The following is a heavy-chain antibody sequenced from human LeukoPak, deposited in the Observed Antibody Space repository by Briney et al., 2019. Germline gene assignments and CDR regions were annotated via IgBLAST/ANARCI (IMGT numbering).Heavy chain of an antibody. CDR1: GGSFSFYY. CDR2: INHSGSS. V-gene: IGHV4-34*01. CDR3: ARRSQDFDF. J-gene: IGHJ4*02. Sequence: SETLSLTCAVYGGSFSFYYWSWIRPTPGKGLEWIGEINHSGSSNYNPSLKSRVTISVDTSKNQFSLKLNSVTAADTAVYYCARRSQDFDFWGQGILVTVSA.